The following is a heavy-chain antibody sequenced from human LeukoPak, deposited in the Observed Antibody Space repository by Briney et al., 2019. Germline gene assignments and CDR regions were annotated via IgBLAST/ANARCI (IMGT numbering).Heavy chain of an antibody. D-gene: IGHD3-10*01. V-gene: IGHV4-59*08. CDR1: GGSISNYY. Sequence: PSETLSPTCTVSGGSISNYYWSWIRQPPGKGLEWIGYIYYSGSTNYNPSLKSRVTISVDTSSNQISLKLNSVTAADTAVYYCARRAYGSGSFNRYHFDYWGQGTLVAVSS. J-gene: IGHJ4*02. CDR3: ARRAYGSGSFNRYHFDY. CDR2: IYYSGST.